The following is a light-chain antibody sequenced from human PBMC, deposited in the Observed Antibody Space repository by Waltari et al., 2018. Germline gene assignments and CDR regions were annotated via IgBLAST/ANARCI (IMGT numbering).Light chain of an antibody. CDR3: CSYAGSIWV. CDR1: SSDVGGYNY. V-gene: IGLV2-11*01. CDR2: EVT. Sequence: QSALTQPRSVSGSPGQSVTISCTGTSSDVGGYNYVSWYQQHPGKAPKLMIYEVTKRPSGVPDRFSGSKSGNTASLTISGFQAEDEADYYCCSYAGSIWVFGGGTKMIVL. J-gene: IGLJ3*02.